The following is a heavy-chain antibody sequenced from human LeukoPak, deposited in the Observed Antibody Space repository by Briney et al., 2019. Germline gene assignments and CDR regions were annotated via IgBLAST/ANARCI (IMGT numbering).Heavy chain of an antibody. CDR1: GGTFSSYA. J-gene: IGHJ4*02. V-gene: IGHV1-69*04. CDR3: ATVAIVVVTAILDY. CDR2: IIPILGIA. Sequence: ASVKVSCKASGGTFSSYAISWVRHAPGQGLEWMGRIIPILGIANYAQKFQGRVTITADKSTSTAYMELSSLRSEDTAVYYCATVAIVVVTAILDYWGQGTLVTVSS. D-gene: IGHD2-21*02.